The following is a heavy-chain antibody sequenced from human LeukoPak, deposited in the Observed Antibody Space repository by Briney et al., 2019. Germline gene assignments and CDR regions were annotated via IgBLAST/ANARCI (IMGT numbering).Heavy chain of an antibody. CDR2: IYYSGST. D-gene: IGHD4-11*01. V-gene: IGHV4-30-4*08. J-gene: IGHJ5*02. CDR3: ARSITTLNWFDP. CDR1: GFTFSSYA. Sequence: LRLSCAASGFTFSSYAMSWIRQPPGKGLEWIGYIYYSGSTYYNPSLKSRVTISVDTSKNQFSLKLSSVTAADTAVYYCARSITTLNWFDPWGQGTLVTVSS.